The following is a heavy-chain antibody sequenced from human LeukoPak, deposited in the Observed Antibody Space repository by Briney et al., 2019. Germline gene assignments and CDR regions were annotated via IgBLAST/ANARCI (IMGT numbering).Heavy chain of an antibody. CDR2: IYKSGST. CDR3: ARRVAAGSIDP. V-gene: IGHV4-61*08. CDR1: GGSIMVAAYY. J-gene: IGHJ5*02. D-gene: IGHD2-15*01. Sequence: PSETLSLTCTVSGGSIMVAAYYWTWIRQPPGKGLEWIGYIYKSGSTNYNPSLKSRVTISLDTSKNQISLKLSSVTAADTAVYYCARRVAAGSIDPWGQGALVTVSS.